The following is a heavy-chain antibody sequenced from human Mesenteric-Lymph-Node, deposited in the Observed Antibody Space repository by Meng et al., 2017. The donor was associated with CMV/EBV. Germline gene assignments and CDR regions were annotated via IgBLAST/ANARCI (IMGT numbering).Heavy chain of an antibody. CDR1: GGSVSSGSYY. CDR2: IYYSGST. J-gene: IGHJ5*02. Sequence: SETLSLTCTVSGGSVSSGSYYWSWIRQPPGKGLEWIGYIYYSGSTNYNPSLKSRVTISVDTSKNQFSLKLTSVTAADTALYYCAREPSSIEAGGYYRRSAWFDPWGQGTLVTVSS. V-gene: IGHV4-61*01. D-gene: IGHD3-3*01. CDR3: AREPSSIEAGGYYRRSAWFDP.